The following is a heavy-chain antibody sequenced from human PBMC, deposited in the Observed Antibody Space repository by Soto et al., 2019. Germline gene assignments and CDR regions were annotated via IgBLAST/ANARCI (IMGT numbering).Heavy chain of an antibody. Sequence: LSLTCAISGDSVSSTSTAWSWIRQSPSRGLEWLGRTYYRSNWYTDYAVSVKSRITISPDTSKNQFSLQLNSVTPEDTAVYYCARGSYYSGWVWGQGTLVTVSS. V-gene: IGHV6-1*01. J-gene: IGHJ4*02. CDR3: ARGSYYSGWV. CDR2: TYYRSNWYT. D-gene: IGHD6-19*01. CDR1: GDSVSSTSTA.